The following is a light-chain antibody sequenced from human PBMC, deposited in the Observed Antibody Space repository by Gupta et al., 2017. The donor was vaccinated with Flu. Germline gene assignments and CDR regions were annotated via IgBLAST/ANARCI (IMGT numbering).Light chain of an antibody. CDR1: SGHSTYA. V-gene: IGLV4-69*01. J-gene: IGLJ3*02. CDR3: QAWGTGIQV. CDR2: LHNDGNH. Sequence: QLVLTQSPSAASSLGGAVKLTCTLSSGHSTYAIAWHQHQPEKGHRFLMKLHNDGNHYKGDGIPDRFSGSSSGAERYLIISSLQSEDEADYYCQAWGTGIQVFGGGTKLTVL.